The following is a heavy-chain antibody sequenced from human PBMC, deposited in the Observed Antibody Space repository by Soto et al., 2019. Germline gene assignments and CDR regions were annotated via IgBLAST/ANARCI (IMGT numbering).Heavy chain of an antibody. D-gene: IGHD3-3*01. J-gene: IGHJ6*02. Sequence: KQSPTLSLTCAVYGGSFRGYYWSWIRQPPGKGLEWIGEINHSGSTNYNPSLKSRVTISVDTSTNQSSLKLSSVTAADTAVYYCARRRAAVLRFLERVPPYGMDVWGQGTTVTVSS. V-gene: IGHV4-34*01. CDR2: INHSGST. CDR1: GGSFRGYY. CDR3: ARRRAAVLRFLERVPPYGMDV.